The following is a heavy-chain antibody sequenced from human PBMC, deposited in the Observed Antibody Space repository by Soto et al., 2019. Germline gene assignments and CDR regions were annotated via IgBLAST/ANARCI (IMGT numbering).Heavy chain of an antibody. V-gene: IGHV1-18*01. CDR1: GYTFTSYG. CDR2: ISAYNGNT. Sequence: ASVKVSCKASGYTFTSYGISWVRQAPGQGLEWMGWISAYNGNTNYARKLQGRVTMTTDTSTSTAYMELRSLRSDDTAVYYCAREKVGATENDFDYWGQGTLVTVSS. CDR3: AREKVGATENDFDY. D-gene: IGHD1-26*01. J-gene: IGHJ4*02.